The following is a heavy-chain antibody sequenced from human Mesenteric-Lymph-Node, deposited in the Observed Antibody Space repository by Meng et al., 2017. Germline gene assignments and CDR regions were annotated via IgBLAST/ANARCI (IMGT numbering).Heavy chain of an antibody. CDR3: AREIAAAGAYFDY. V-gene: IGHV4-59*01. CDR2: IYYSGST. J-gene: IGHJ4*02. D-gene: IGHD6-13*01. Sequence: SETLSLTCTVSGGSISSYYWSWIRQPPGKGLEWIGYIYYSGSTNYNPSLKSRVTISVDTSKNQFSLKLSSVTAADTAVYYCAREIAAAGAYFDYWGQGTLVTVSS. CDR1: GGSISSYY.